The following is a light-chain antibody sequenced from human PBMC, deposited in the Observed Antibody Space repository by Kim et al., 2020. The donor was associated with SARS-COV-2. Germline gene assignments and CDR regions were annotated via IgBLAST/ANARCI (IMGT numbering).Light chain of an antibody. J-gene: IGKJ1*01. V-gene: IGKV3-15*01. CDR2: GAS. Sequence: EIVMTQSPATLSVSPRERATLSCRASQSVRSNLAWYQQKPGQAPRLLIYGASTRATGIPARFSGGGSGTEFTLTITSLQSEDFAVYYCQQYNNWPRTFGQGTKVDIK. CDR3: QQYNNWPRT. CDR1: QSVRSN.